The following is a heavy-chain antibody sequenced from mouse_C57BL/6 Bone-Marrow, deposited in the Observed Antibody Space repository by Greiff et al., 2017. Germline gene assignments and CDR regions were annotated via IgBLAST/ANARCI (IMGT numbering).Heavy chain of an antibody. CDR1: GFTFSDYG. Sequence: EVQVVESGGGLVKPGGSLKLSCAASGFTFSDYGMHWVRQAPEKGLEWVAYISSGSSTIYYAGTVKGRFTISRDNAKNTLFLQMTSLRSEDTAMYYCARRKGLDYWGQGTTLTVSS. V-gene: IGHV5-17*01. CDR3: ARRKGLDY. CDR2: ISSGSSTI. J-gene: IGHJ2*01.